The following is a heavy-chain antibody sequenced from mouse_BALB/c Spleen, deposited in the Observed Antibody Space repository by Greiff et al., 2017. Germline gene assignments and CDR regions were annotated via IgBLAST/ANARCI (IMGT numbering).Heavy chain of an antibody. Sequence: VLLKQSGTVLARPGASVKMSCKASGYTFTSYWMHWVKQRPGQGLEWIGAIYPGNSDTSYNQKFKGKAKLTAVTSTSTAYMELSGLTNEDSGVYYGTSGDGNCVPFAYWGQGTLVTVSA. CDR2: IYPGNSDT. CDR3: TSGDGNCVPFAY. CDR1: GYTFTSYW. J-gene: IGHJ3*01. D-gene: IGHD2-1*01. V-gene: IGHV1-5*01.